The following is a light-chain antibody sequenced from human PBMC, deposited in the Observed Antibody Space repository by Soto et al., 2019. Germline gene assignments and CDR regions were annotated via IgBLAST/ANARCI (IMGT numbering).Light chain of an antibody. CDR1: SSDVGDYTF. Sequence: QSVLTQPASVSGSPGQSITISCTGTSSDVGDYTFFSWYQHHPGKAPKLIIYEVSDRPSGVSNRFSGSKSGNTASLTISGLQAEDEADYYCSSYRTSSTPVXGTGTKVTVL. J-gene: IGLJ1*01. CDR2: EVS. CDR3: SSYRTSSTPV. V-gene: IGLV2-14*01.